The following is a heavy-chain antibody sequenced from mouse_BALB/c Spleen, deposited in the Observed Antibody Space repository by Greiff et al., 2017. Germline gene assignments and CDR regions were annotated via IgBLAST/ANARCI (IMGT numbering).Heavy chain of an antibody. D-gene: IGHD3-2*01. V-gene: IGHV2-9*02. CDR2: IWAGGST. CDR1: GFSLTSYG. J-gene: IGHJ4*01. Sequence: VAPSQSLSITCTVSGFSLTSYGVHWVRQPPGKGLEWLGVIWAGGSTNYNSALMSRLSISKDNSKSQVVLKMNSLQTDDTAMYYCARDLRTARARNYAMDYWGQGTSVTVSS. CDR3: ARDLRTARARNYAMDY.